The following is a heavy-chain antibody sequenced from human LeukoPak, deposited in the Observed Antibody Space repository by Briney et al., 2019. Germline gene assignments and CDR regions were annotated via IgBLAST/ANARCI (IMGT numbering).Heavy chain of an antibody. D-gene: IGHD3-10*01. J-gene: IGHJ4*02. CDR2: ISYDGSNK. CDR3: AKNSLNYYGSGIDY. Sequence: GGSLRLSCAASGFTFSSYAMHWVRQAPGKGLEWVAVISYDGSNKYYADSVKGRFTISRDNSKNTLYLQMNSLRAEDTAVYYCAKNSLNYYGSGIDYWGQGTLVTVSS. V-gene: IGHV3-30-3*02. CDR1: GFTFSSYA.